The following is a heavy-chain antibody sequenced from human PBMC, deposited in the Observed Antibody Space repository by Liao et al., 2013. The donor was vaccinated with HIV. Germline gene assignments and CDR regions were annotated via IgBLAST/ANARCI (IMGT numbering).Heavy chain of an antibody. V-gene: IGHV4-39*07. J-gene: IGHJ1*01. CDR3: ARDMDFQY. CDR1: GGSISSSSYY. CDR2: IYYDGST. D-gene: IGHD3-10*01. Sequence: QSQLQESGPGLVKPSETLSLFCTVYGGSISSSSYYWGWIRQPPGQGLEWIGSIYYDGSTYYNPSLKNRVTMSVDTSNNHFSLNLRSVTGADTAVYFCARDMDFQYWGQGTLVTVSS.